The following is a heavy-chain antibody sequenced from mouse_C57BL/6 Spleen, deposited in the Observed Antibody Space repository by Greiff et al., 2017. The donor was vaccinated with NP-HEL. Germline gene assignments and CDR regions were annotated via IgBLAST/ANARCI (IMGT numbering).Heavy chain of an antibody. D-gene: IGHD1-1*01. Sequence: QVQLKQSGAELVRPGASVTLSCKASGYTFTDYEMHWVKQTPVHGLEWIGAIDPETGGTAYNQKFKGKAILTADKSSSTAYMELRSLTSEDSAVYYCTRSPHYYGSYWYFDVWGTGTTVTVSS. CDR1: GYTFTDYE. J-gene: IGHJ1*03. CDR3: TRSPHYYGSYWYFDV. V-gene: IGHV1-15*01. CDR2: IDPETGGT.